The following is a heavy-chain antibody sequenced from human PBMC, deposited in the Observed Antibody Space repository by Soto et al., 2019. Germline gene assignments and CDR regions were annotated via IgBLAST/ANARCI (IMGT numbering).Heavy chain of an antibody. Sequence: QVQLVQSGAEEKKPGASVKVSCKASGYTFTNYAMHWVRQGPGQRLEWMGWINAGNGNTKYSQKFQGSVTLPRATSASTAYMELSSLRSEDTAVYYCARVSGYYLPDYWGQGTLVTVSS. D-gene: IGHD5-12*01. CDR3: ARVSGYYLPDY. J-gene: IGHJ4*02. CDR1: GYTFTNYA. V-gene: IGHV1-3*05. CDR2: INAGNGNT.